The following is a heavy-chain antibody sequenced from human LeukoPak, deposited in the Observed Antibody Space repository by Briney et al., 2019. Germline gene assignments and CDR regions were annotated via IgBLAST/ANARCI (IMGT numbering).Heavy chain of an antibody. V-gene: IGHV3-23*01. Sequence: PGGSLRLSCAASGFTFSNYAMSWVRQDPGKGLERVSAISGSGGSTYYADSVKGRFTISRDNSKDTLYLQLNSLRADDTAVYYCAKDRGVAVAATEDYFDHWGQGTLVTVSS. J-gene: IGHJ4*02. D-gene: IGHD6-19*01. CDR3: AKDRGVAVAATEDYFDH. CDR1: GFTFSNYA. CDR2: ISGSGGST.